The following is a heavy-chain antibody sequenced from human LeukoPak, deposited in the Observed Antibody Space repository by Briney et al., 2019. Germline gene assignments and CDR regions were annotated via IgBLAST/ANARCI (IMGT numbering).Heavy chain of an antibody. J-gene: IGHJ5*02. Sequence: ASVKVSCKASGYTFTSYVISWVRQAPGQGLEWMGWISAYNGNTNYAQKFQGRVTMTTDTSTSTAYMELRSLRSDDTAVYYCARKVGSGWWYNWFDPWGQGTLVTLSS. V-gene: IGHV1-18*01. CDR3: ARKVGSGWWYNWFDP. CDR1: GYTFTSYV. CDR2: ISAYNGNT. D-gene: IGHD6-19*01.